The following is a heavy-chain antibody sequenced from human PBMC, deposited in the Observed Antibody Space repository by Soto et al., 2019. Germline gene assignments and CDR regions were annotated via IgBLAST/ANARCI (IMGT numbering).Heavy chain of an antibody. CDR2: VDYTGST. Sequence: QVQLQESGPGLVKPSETLSLTCQVSGASVGGHYWSWIRQHPGKGLEWIGFVDYTGSTKTNPFLKSRVTISIDTSNNQFSLRLRSVTAADTAVYFCARSNYFESSGYKHFDYWGQGILVTVSS. V-gene: IGHV4-59*02. CDR3: ARSNYFESSGYKHFDY. J-gene: IGHJ4*02. D-gene: IGHD3-22*01. CDR1: GASVGGHY.